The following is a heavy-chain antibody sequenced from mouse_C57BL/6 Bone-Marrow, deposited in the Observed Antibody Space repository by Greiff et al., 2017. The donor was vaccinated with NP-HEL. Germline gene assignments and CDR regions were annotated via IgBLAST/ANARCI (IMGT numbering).Heavy chain of an antibody. V-gene: IGHV1-81*01. D-gene: IGHD2-4*01. Sequence: QVQLKESGAELARPGASVKLSCKASGYTFTSYGISWVKQRTGQGLEWIGEIYPRSGNTYYNEKFKGKATLTADKSSSTAYMELRSLTSEDSAVYFCARPHYDYDAAWFAYWGQGTLVTVSA. CDR1: GYTFTSYG. CDR2: IYPRSGNT. J-gene: IGHJ3*01. CDR3: ARPHYDYDAAWFAY.